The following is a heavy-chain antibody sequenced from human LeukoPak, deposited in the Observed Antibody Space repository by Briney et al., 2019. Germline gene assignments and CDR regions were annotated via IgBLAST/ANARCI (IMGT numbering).Heavy chain of an antibody. CDR2: INSDGTDT. CDR3: ARGAWGTSVHFDK. V-gene: IGHV3-74*01. CDR1: GFTLSSFW. Sequence: GGSLRLSCATSGFTLSSFWMHWVRQPPGKGLXXXSRINSDGTDTNYADSGKGRFTISRDNYKNTVYLQMNSLTAEDTAVYYCARGAWGTSVHFDKWGQGALVTVSS. J-gene: IGHJ4*02. D-gene: IGHD3-16*01.